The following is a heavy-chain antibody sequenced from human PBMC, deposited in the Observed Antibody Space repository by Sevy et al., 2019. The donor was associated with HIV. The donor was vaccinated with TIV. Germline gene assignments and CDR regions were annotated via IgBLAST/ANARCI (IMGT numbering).Heavy chain of an antibody. CDR3: TREQVGARVYYFDY. Sequence: SETLSLTCAVSGGSISSGNWWSWVRQPPGNGLEWIGEINHSGSTNYNPSLKSRVTISVDKSKNQFSLKLRSVTAADTAVYYCTREQVGARVYYFDYWGQGTLVTVSS. J-gene: IGHJ4*02. D-gene: IGHD1-26*01. V-gene: IGHV4-4*02. CDR2: INHSGST. CDR1: GGSISSGNW.